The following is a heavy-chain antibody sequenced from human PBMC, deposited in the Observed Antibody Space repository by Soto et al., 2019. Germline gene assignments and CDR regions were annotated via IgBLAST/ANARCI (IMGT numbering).Heavy chain of an antibody. CDR3: ARASMYIWNDH. J-gene: IGHJ5*02. V-gene: IGHV1-8*01. Sequence: QVQLRQSGAEIKRPGASVKVSCEASGYIFTTQDINWVRQASGQGLEWLGCVNPSSGNTVYAQKFHGRVTMTRDTSINTAYMELSSLRSDDTDVYYCARASMYIWNDHWGQGTLVTVSS. CDR1: GYIFTTQD. CDR2: VNPSSGNT.